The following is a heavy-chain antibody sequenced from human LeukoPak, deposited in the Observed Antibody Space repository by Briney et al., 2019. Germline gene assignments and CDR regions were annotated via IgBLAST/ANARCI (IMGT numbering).Heavy chain of an antibody. Sequence: PGGSLRLSCSASGFTFSSYAMHWDRQAPGKGLEWVAVISYDGSNKYYADSVKGRFTISRDNSKNTLYLQMNSLRAEDTAVYYCARAGSYSSGWYVPWDYYYYYGMDVWGQGTTVTVSS. CDR1: GFTFSSYA. V-gene: IGHV3-30-3*01. CDR3: ARAGSYSSGWYVPWDYYYYYGMDV. D-gene: IGHD6-19*01. CDR2: ISYDGSNK. J-gene: IGHJ6*02.